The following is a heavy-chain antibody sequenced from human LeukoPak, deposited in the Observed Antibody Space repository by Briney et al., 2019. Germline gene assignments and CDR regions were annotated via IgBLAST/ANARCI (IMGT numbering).Heavy chain of an antibody. CDR1: GYTFTSYG. CDR3: ARDFEVHDYVP. D-gene: IGHD3-16*01. V-gene: IGHV1-18*01. CDR2: ISTYNGNT. Sequence: ASVKVSCKASGYTFTSYGISWVRQAPGQGLEWMGWISTYNGNTNYAQKFQGRITMTTMTTDTSTTTAYMELRSLRSDDTAVYYCARDFEVHDYVPWGQGTLVTVSS. J-gene: IGHJ5*02.